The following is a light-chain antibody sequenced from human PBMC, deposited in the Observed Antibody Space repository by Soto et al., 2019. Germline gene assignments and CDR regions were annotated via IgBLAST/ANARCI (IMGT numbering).Light chain of an antibody. J-gene: IGKJ2*01. Sequence: EIVLTQSPGTLSLSPGERATLSCRASQSVSSNYLAWHQQKPGQAPRLLIYGASSRATGIPDRFSGSGSGTDFTLTISRLEPEDFAVYYCQHYGRSAYTFGLGTTLEIK. CDR2: GAS. CDR1: QSVSSNY. CDR3: QHYGRSAYT. V-gene: IGKV3-20*01.